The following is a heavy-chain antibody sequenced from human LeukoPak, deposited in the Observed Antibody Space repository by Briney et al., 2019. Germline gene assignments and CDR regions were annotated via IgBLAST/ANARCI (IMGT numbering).Heavy chain of an antibody. CDR1: GFTFSSYS. CDR3: VRDPDALDY. J-gene: IGHJ4*02. CDR2: IRSSGDMI. Sequence: GGSLRLSCATSGFTFSSYSMNWVRQAPGKGLEWVSYIRSSGDMIYHADSVKGRFTISRDNAKKSVYLQMNSLRDEDTAVYYCVRDPDALDYWGQGTQVTVSS. V-gene: IGHV3-48*02.